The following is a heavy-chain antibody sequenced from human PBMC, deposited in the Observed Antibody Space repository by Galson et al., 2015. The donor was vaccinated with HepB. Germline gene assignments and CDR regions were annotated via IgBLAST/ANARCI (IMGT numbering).Heavy chain of an antibody. CDR1: GFTFSSYG. CDR3: AKDWVFRDGILLYYFDY. CDR2: ISYDGSNK. J-gene: IGHJ4*02. D-gene: IGHD5-24*01. V-gene: IGHV3-30*18. Sequence: SLRLSCAASGFTFSSYGMHWVRQAPGKGLEWVAVISYDGSNKYYADSVKGRFTISRDNSKNTLYLQMNSLRAEDTAVYYCAKDWVFRDGILLYYFDYWGQGTLVTVSS.